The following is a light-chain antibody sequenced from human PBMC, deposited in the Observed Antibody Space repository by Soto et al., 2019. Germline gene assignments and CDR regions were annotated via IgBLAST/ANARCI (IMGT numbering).Light chain of an antibody. CDR3: QSYDSSLSGPV. V-gene: IGLV1-40*01. CDR2: GND. Sequence: QLVLTQPPSVSGAPGQRVTISCTGSSSNIGAGYDVHWYQQLPGAAPKLLIYGNDNRPSGVPDRFSGSKFGTSASLAITGLQAEDEAVYYCQSYDSSLSGPVFGGGTKVTVL. CDR1: SSNIGAGYD. J-gene: IGLJ3*02.